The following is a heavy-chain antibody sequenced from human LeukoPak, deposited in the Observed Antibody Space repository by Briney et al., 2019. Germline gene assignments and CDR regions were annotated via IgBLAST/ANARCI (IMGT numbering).Heavy chain of an antibody. Sequence: GGSLRLSCAASGFIFSSYTMHGVRQAPGRGLEGVAYISSSGTIYTSDSAKGRFTISRDNAKNLLYLQMNRLRAEDTAVYYCARGKYSSSKYEAEFDPWGQGTLVTVSS. J-gene: IGHJ5*02. CDR2: ISSSGTI. CDR3: ARGKYSSSKYEAEFDP. V-gene: IGHV3-48*04. CDR1: GFIFSSYT. D-gene: IGHD6-13*01.